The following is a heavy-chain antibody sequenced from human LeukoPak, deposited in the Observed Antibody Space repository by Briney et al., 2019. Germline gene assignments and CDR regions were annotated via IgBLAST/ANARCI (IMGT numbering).Heavy chain of an antibody. D-gene: IGHD5-24*01. CDR1: RGTFSNYV. Sequence: KVSCKAVRGTFSNYVISWVRQAPGQGLEWMGRIIPIFDEAIYAQKFRGRVTITADKSTSTAYMELSSLRLEDTAVYYCERRPERWPQNHRTLDNWGQGTLVTVSS. CDR3: ERRPERWPQNHRTLDN. J-gene: IGHJ4*02. V-gene: IGHV1-69*04. CDR2: IIPIFDEA.